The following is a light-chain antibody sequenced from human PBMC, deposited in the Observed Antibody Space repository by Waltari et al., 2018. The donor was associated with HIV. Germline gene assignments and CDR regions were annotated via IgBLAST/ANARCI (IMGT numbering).Light chain of an antibody. CDR2: RNH. V-gene: IGLV1-47*01. CDR3: SSYAGSSMSYA. Sequence: QSVLTQPPSASGTPGQRVTISCSGSSANIGSNYVYWYQQLPGTAPKLLIYRNHQRPSGVPDRFSGSKSGTSASLAVSGLRSEDEADYYCSSYAGSSMSYAFGTGTKVTVL. CDR1: SANIGSNY. J-gene: IGLJ1*01.